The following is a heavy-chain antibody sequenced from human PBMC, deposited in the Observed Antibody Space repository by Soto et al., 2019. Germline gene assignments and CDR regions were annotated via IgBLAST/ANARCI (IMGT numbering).Heavy chain of an antibody. J-gene: IGHJ5*01. CDR2: INHSGST. V-gene: IGHV4-34*01. D-gene: IGHD3-9*01. CDR3: ARGGPLLYFDWLTNNWFES. CDR1: VVSFSGYY. Sequence: SETLSLTCAFYVVSFSGYYWSCIRHPPGKWLEWIGEINHSGSTNYNPSLKSRVTISVDTSKNQFSLKLSSVTAADTAVYYCARGGPLLYFDWLTNNWFESWGQGTLGTVSS.